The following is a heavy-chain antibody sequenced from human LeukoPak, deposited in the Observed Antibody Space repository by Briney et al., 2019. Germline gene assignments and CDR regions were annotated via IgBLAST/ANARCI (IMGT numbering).Heavy chain of an antibody. J-gene: IGHJ4*02. V-gene: IGHV3-30*02. CDR3: AKDFYGSGSYLSWSVGFGDY. CDR2: IRYDGSNK. D-gene: IGHD3-10*01. Sequence: PGGSLRLSCAASGFTFSSYSMNWVRQAPGKGLEWVAFIRYDGSNKYYADSVKGRFTISRDNSKNTLYLQMNSLRAEDTAVYYCAKDFYGSGSYLSWSVGFGDYWGQGTLVTVSS. CDR1: GFTFSSYS.